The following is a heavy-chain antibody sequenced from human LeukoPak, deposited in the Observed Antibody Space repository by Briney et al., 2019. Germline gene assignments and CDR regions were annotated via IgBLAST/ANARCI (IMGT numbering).Heavy chain of an antibody. CDR3: ARDPLHWNDGVDDSFDI. D-gene: IGHD1-1*01. CDR1: GFTFSSYG. V-gene: IGHV3-30*03. Sequence: PGGSLRLSCAASGFTFSSYGMHWVRQAPGKGLEWVAVISYDGSNKYYADSVKGRFTISRDNAKNSLYLQMNSLRAEDTAVYYCARDPLHWNDGVDDSFDIWGQGTMVTVSS. CDR2: ISYDGSNK. J-gene: IGHJ3*02.